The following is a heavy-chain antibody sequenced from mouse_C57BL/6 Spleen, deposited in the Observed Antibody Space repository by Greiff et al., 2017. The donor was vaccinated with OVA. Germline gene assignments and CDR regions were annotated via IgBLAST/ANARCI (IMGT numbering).Heavy chain of an antibody. J-gene: IGHJ4*01. CDR2: ISSGSSTI. D-gene: IGHD2-2*01. CDR3: ARKDMVTTLMDY. Sequence: EVKLLESGGGLVKPGGSLKLSCAASGFTFSDYGMHWVRQAPEKGLEWVAYISSGSSTISYADTVKGRFNISRDNAKNTLFLTMTSLRSEDTAMYYCARKDMVTTLMDYWGQGTSVTVSS. CDR1: GFTFSDYG. V-gene: IGHV5-17*01.